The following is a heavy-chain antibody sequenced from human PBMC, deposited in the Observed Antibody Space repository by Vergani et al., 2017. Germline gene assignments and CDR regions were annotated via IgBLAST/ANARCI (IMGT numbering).Heavy chain of an antibody. CDR3: VKEKLGLGSYFFDS. J-gene: IGHJ4*01. D-gene: IGHD3-16*01. CDR2: ISGPGLST. Sequence: EVQLLESGGGLVQSGGSLRLSCAASGFTFSNSAVSWVRQAPGRCLAWVSSISGPGLSTYYADSVKGRFSSSRDNSKNTVFLQMHSLRAEDTAIYCCVKEKLGLGSYFFDSWVHGILVTVSS. CDR1: GFTFSNSA. V-gene: IGHV3-23*01.